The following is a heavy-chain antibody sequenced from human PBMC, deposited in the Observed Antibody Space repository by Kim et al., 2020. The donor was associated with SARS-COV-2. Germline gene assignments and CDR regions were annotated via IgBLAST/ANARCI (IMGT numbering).Heavy chain of an antibody. CDR1: GFTFSSYG. CDR2: ISYDGSNK. V-gene: IGHV3-30*03. J-gene: IGHJ4*02. D-gene: IGHD2-15*01. Sequence: GGSLRLSCAASGFTFSSYGMHWVHQAPGKGLEWVAVISYDGSNKYYADSVKGRFTISRDNSKNTLYLQMNSLRAEDTAVYYCATTSPYCSGGSCYKGHHDYWGQGTLVTVSS. CDR3: ATTSPYCSGGSCYKGHHDY.